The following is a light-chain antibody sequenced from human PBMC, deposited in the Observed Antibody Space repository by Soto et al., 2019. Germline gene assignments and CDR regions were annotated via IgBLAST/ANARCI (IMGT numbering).Light chain of an antibody. Sequence: QSALTQPASASGSPGQSITISCTGTSSDVGGYNYVSWYQQHPGKAPKLMIYDVSSRPSGVSNRFSGSKSGNTASLTISGLQAEDEADYYCTSYTSSSTRGVFGGGTKLTFL. J-gene: IGLJ2*01. CDR1: SSDVGGYNY. CDR2: DVS. V-gene: IGLV2-14*03. CDR3: TSYTSSSTRGV.